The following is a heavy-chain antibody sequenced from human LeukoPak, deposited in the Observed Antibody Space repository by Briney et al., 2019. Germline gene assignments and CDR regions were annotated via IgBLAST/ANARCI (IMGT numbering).Heavy chain of an antibody. CDR2: IYYSGST. V-gene: IGHV4-59*08. J-gene: IGHJ4*02. CDR3: ARHSLLRSYYFDY. CDR1: GGSISSYY. D-gene: IGHD2-21*01. Sequence: SETLSFTCTVSGGSISSYYWSWIRQPPGKGLEWIGYIYYSGSTNYNPSLKSRVTISVDTSKNQFSLKLSSVTAADTAVYYCARHSLLRSYYFDYWGQGTLVTVSS.